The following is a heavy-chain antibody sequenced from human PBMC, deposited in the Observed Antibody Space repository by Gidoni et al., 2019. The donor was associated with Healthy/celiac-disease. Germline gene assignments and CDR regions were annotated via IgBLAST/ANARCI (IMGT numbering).Heavy chain of an antibody. CDR1: GYSISSGYY. D-gene: IGHD4-17*01. CDR2: IYHSGST. V-gene: IGHV4-38-2*01. CDR3: ARLGRDDYGDYGNSEY. J-gene: IGHJ4*02. Sequence: QVQLQESGPGLVKPSETLSLTCAVSGYSISSGYYWGWIRQPPGKGLEWIGSIYHSGSTYYNPSLKSRVTISVDTSKNQFSLKLSSVTAADTAVYYCARLGRDDYGDYGNSEYWGQGTLVTVSS.